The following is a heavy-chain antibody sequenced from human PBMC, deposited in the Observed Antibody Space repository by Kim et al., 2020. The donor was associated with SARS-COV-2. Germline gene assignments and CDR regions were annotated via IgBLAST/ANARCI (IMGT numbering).Heavy chain of an antibody. V-gene: IGHV3-66*01. CDR3: ARDLQGVDYYGSDDAFDI. J-gene: IGHJ3*02. Sequence: KGRFTSSRDNSKNTQYLQVNSLRAEDTAVYYCARDLQGVDYYGSDDAFDIWGQGTMVTVSS. D-gene: IGHD3-10*01.